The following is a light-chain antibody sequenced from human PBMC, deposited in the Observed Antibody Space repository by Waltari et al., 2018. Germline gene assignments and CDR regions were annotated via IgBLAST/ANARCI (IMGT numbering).Light chain of an antibody. CDR2: GAS. CDR1: ESVASN. Sequence: ETVMTQSPATLSVSPGERATLSCWASESVASNLAWYQQRPGQTPRLLISGASARATGIPARFSGSGSGTEFTLTISSLQSEDFAVYYCQQYKNWPYTFGQGTKLEI. CDR3: QQYKNWPYT. V-gene: IGKV3-15*01. J-gene: IGKJ2*01.